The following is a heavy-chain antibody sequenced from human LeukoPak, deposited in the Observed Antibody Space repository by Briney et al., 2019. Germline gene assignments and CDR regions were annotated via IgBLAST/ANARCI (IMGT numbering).Heavy chain of an antibody. CDR1: GGTFSSYT. CDR2: IIPIIGTA. CDR3: ARTVVVTAEHAFDI. J-gene: IGHJ3*02. Sequence: SVKVSCKASGGTFSSYTINWVRQAPGQGLEWMGGIIPIIGTANYAQKFQGRVTITADKSTSTTYLDLSSLRSEDTAVYYCARTVVVTAEHAFDIWGQGTMVTVSS. D-gene: IGHD2-21*02. V-gene: IGHV1-69*06.